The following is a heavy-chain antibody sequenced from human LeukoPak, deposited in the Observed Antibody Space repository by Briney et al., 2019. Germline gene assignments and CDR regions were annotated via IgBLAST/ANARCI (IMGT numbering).Heavy chain of an antibody. CDR3: ARDMAAAYNWFDP. D-gene: IGHD6-13*01. CDR1: GGSISSGDYY. J-gene: IGHJ5*02. V-gene: IGHV4-30-4*08. Sequence: PSQTLSLTCTVSGGSISSGDYYWSWIRQPPGKGLEWIEYIYYSGSTYYNPSLKSRVTISVDTSKNQFSLKLSSVTAADTAVYYCARDMAAAYNWFDPWGQGTLVTVSS. CDR2: IYYSGST.